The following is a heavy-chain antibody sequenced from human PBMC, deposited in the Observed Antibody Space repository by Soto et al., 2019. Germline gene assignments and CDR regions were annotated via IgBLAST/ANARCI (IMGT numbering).Heavy chain of an antibody. V-gene: IGHV4-59*01. Sequence: TSETLSLTCTVSGGSISGYFWNWVRQPPGQGRGWIGYMSYTGNTNYNPSLPSRASISVDTSKSQFSLNLSSVTAADTAVYYCARADTTIVPLAQWGQGTLVTVSS. D-gene: IGHD2-8*01. CDR3: ARADTTIVPLAQ. CDR2: MSYTGNT. CDR1: GGSISGYF. J-gene: IGHJ4*02.